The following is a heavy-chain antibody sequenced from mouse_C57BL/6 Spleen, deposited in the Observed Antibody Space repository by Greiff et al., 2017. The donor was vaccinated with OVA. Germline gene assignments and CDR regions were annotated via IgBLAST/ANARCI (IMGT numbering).Heavy chain of an antibody. D-gene: IGHD2-1*01. Sequence: VQLQQPGAELVMPGASVKLSCKASGSTFTSYWMHWVKQRPGQGLEWIGELEPSDSYTNYNQKFKGKSTLTVDKYSSTAYMQLSSRTSEDSAVYYCARRNYVSEFYAIDYWGQGTSVTVSS. CDR2: LEPSDSYT. CDR3: ARRNYVSEFYAIDY. V-gene: IGHV1-69*01. J-gene: IGHJ4*01. CDR1: GSTFTSYW.